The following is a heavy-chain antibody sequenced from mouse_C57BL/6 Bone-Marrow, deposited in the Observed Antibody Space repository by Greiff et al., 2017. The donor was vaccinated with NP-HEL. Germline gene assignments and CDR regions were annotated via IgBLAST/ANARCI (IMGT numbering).Heavy chain of an antibody. CDR2: IDPSDSYT. Sequence: VQLQQPGAELVKPGASVKLSCKASGYTFTSYWMQWVKQRPGQGLEWIGEIDPSDSYTNYNQKFKGKATLTVDTSSSTAYMQLSSLTSEDSAVYYYAREGAYYGSSWFAYWDQGTLVTVSA. J-gene: IGHJ3*01. V-gene: IGHV1-50*01. CDR1: GYTFTSYW. D-gene: IGHD1-1*01. CDR3: AREGAYYGSSWFAY.